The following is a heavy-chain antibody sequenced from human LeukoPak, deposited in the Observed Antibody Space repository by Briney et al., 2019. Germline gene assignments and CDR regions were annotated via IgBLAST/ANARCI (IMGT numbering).Heavy chain of an antibody. D-gene: IGHD2-2*01. CDR2: ISGSSSST. CDR1: GFTFSTYA. J-gene: IGHJ5*02. V-gene: IGHV3-23*01. Sequence: GGSLRLSCAASGFTFSTYAVSWVRQAPGKGLEWVSTISGSSSSTYYADSVKGRFTISRDNSKDTLYLQMNSLRAEDTAVYYCAKVTSWSFTWGQGTLVTVSS. CDR3: AKVTSWSFT.